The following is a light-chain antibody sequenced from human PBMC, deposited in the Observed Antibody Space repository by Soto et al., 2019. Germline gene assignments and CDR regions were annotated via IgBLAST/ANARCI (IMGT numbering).Light chain of an antibody. CDR2: GVS. CDR1: SSDVGGYNY. J-gene: IGLJ1*01. V-gene: IGLV2-8*01. Sequence: QSALTQPPSASGSPGQSVTISCTGTSSDVGGYNYVSWYQQHPGKAPKLMIYGVSKRPSGVPDRFSGSKSGNTASLTVSGLQAEDEADYYCSSYAGSNNVFGTGTKLTVL. CDR3: SSYAGSNNV.